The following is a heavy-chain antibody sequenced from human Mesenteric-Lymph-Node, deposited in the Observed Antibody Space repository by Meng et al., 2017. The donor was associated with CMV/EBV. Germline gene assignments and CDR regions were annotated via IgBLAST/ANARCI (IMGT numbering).Heavy chain of an antibody. CDR1: GGSFSGYY. CDR3: ARHQRWLKSEGGFNY. J-gene: IGHJ4*02. CDR2: INHSGST. D-gene: IGHD4-23*01. V-gene: IGHV4-34*01. Sequence: QGQLQRVGAGLLKPSETLSPTLAVYGGSFSGYYWSWIRQPPGKGLEWIGEINHSGSTNYNPSLKSRVTISVDTSKNQFSLKLSSVTAADTAVYYCARHQRWLKSEGGFNYWGQGTLVTVSS.